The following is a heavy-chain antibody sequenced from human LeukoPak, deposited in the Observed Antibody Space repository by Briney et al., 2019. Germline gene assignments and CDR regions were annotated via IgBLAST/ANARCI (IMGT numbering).Heavy chain of an antibody. V-gene: IGHV4-34*01. CDR1: GGSFSGYY. Sequence: SETLSLTCAVYGGSFSGYYWSWIRQPPGKGLEWIGEINHSGSTNYNPSLKSRVTISVDTSKNQFSLKLSSVTAADTAVYYCARGYYGSGSYGYYFDYWGQGTLVTVSS. J-gene: IGHJ4*02. CDR2: INHSGST. D-gene: IGHD3-10*01. CDR3: ARGYYGSGSYGYYFDY.